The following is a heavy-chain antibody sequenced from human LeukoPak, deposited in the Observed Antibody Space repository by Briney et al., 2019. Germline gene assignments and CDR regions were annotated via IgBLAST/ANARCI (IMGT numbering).Heavy chain of an antibody. CDR3: ARGWDSSGWYGFGEY. Sequence: ASVKVSCKASGGTFSSYAISWVRQAPGQGLEWMGGIIPIFGTANYAQKFQGRVTITTDESTSTAYMELSSLRSEDTAVYYCARGWDSSGWYGFGEYWGQRTLVTLSS. CDR1: GGTFSSYA. CDR2: IIPIFGTA. J-gene: IGHJ4*02. D-gene: IGHD6-19*01. V-gene: IGHV1-69*05.